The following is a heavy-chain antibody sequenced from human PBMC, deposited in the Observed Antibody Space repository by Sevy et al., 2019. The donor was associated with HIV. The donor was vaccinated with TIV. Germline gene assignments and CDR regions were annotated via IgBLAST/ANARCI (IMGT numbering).Heavy chain of an antibody. Sequence: SETLSLTCTVSGASISSHYRSWIRQPPGKGLEWIGYIFYSGSTNYNPSLKSRVTMSVDTSQNQFSLKLRSVTAADTAMYYCARALRPYSFDTSTYFDYWGQGTLVTVSS. J-gene: IGHJ4*02. D-gene: IGHD3-22*01. CDR1: GASISSHY. CDR2: IFYSGST. V-gene: IGHV4-59*11. CDR3: ARALRPYSFDTSTYFDY.